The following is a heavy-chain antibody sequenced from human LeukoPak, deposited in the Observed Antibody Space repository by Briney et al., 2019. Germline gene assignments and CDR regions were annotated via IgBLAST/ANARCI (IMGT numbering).Heavy chain of an antibody. CDR1: GFTLSSYG. CDR3: AKGFHSSGWYDRFDH. Sequence: GGSLRLSCAASGFTLSSYGMHWVRQAPGKGLEWVADILFDIINKYYAHSVKGRFTISIDNSNNTLYLQMNCLRAEDTAVYYCAKGFHSSGWYDRFDHWGQGTLVTVSS. V-gene: IGHV3-30*18. CDR2: ILFDIINK. D-gene: IGHD6-19*01. J-gene: IGHJ4*02.